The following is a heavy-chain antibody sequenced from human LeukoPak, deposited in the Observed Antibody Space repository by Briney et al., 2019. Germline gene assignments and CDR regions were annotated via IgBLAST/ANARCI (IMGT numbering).Heavy chain of an antibody. J-gene: IGHJ5*02. CDR2: IYYSGST. Sequence: SETLSLTCTVSGGSISSHYWSWIRQPPGKGLEWIGYIYYSGSTNYIPSLKSRVTISVDTSKNRFSLKLSSVTAADTAVYYCARTDYHYDFWSGYYFHWFDPWGQGTLVTVSS. V-gene: IGHV4-59*11. CDR1: GGSISSHY. CDR3: ARTDYHYDFWSGYYFHWFDP. D-gene: IGHD3-3*01.